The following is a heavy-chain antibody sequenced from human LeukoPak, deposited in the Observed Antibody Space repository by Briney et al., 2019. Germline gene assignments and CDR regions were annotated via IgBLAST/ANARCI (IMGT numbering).Heavy chain of an antibody. CDR2: INPSGGST. CDR1: GYTFTSYY. Sequence: ASVKVSCKASGYTFTSYYMHWVRQAPGQGLEWMGIINPSGGSTSYAQKFQGRVTMTRDTSTSTVYMELSSLRSEDTAVYYCARPTHAPIAAAGTGGGGIDYWGQGTLVTVSS. D-gene: IGHD6-13*01. J-gene: IGHJ4*02. CDR3: ARPTHAPIAAAGTGGGGIDY. V-gene: IGHV1-46*01.